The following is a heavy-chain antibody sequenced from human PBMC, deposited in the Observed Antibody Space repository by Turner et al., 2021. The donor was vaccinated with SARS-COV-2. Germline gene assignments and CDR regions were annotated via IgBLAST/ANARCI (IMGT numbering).Heavy chain of an antibody. CDR2: IYSGGST. Sequence: EVQLVAPAGGLVQPGGSLRLSCAASGFTVSGNYMSWVRQAPGKGLEWVGVIYSGGSTYYADSVKGRFTISRHNSKNSLYLQMNSLRAEDTAVYDCASASGYSGSWYLKHWGQGTLVTVSS. V-gene: IGHV3-53*04. CDR1: GFTVSGNY. CDR3: ASASGYSGSWYLKH. D-gene: IGHD6-13*01. J-gene: IGHJ4*02.